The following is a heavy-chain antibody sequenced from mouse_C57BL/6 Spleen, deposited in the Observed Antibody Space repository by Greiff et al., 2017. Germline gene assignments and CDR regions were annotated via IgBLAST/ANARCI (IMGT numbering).Heavy chain of an antibody. CDR1: GYTFTSYW. Sequence: QVQLQQPGAELVRPGSSVKLSCKASGYTFTSYWMHWVKQRPIQGLEWIGNIDPSDSETHYNQKFKDKATLTVDKSSSTAYMQLSSLTSEDSAVYYCARSGGSSPWYCDVWGTGTTVTVSS. CDR2: IDPSDSET. D-gene: IGHD1-1*01. CDR3: ARSGGSSPWYCDV. J-gene: IGHJ1*03. V-gene: IGHV1-52*01.